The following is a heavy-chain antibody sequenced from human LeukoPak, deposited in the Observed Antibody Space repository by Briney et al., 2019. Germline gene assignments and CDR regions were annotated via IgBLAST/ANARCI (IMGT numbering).Heavy chain of an antibody. CDR1: GFTFRNYE. J-gene: IGHJ4*02. D-gene: IGHD2-2*01. Sequence: PGWSLRLSCAGSGFTFRNYEMNWVRQDPGNALEWLSYISTGVSTIYHAHSVKGRFTISRNNAHNSLYLQMNSLRPEDPAQYYVLRRYCSSTSCTFDYWGQGTLVTGSS. CDR3: LRRYCSSTSCTFDY. CDR2: ISTGVSTI. V-gene: IGHV3-48*03.